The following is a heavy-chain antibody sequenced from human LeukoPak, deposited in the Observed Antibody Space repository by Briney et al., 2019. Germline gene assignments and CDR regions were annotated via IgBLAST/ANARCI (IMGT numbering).Heavy chain of an antibody. D-gene: IGHD4-17*01. CDR2: IKSKPDGGTI. Sequence: GGSLRLSCAASGFTFSSYAMSWVRQAPGKGLEWVGRIKSKPDGGTIDYAAPVKGRFTISRDDSKNTVYLQMNSLKIEDTAVYYCTTAGPGDFDYWGQGTLVTVSS. V-gene: IGHV3-15*01. CDR3: TTAGPGDFDY. CDR1: GFTFSSYA. J-gene: IGHJ4*02.